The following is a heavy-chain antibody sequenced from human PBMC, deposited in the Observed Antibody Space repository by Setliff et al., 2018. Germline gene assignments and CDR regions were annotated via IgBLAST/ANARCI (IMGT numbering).Heavy chain of an antibody. D-gene: IGHD2-15*01. CDR3: ARTCSGSGCYAGLES. J-gene: IGHJ4*02. CDR1: GFTFSSYR. Sequence: GGSLRLSCAASGFTFSSYRMHWVRQAPGKGLEWVAVIWHDGGNRYHADSVKGRFTISRDNSKNTLYLQMNSLRPEDTAVYYCARTCSGSGCYAGLESWGQGTPVTVSS. V-gene: IGHV3-33*08. CDR2: IWHDGGNR.